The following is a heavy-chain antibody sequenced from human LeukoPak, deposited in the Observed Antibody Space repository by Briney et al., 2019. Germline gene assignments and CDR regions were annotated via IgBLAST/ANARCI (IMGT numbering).Heavy chain of an antibody. CDR3: ARDEDGSGTYWYFDL. CDR2: ISYDGSNK. J-gene: IGHJ2*01. V-gene: IGHV3-30-3*01. Sequence: GGSLRLSCAASRFTFSSYVMHWVRQAPGKGLEWVAVISYDGSNKYYADSVKGRFTISRDNSKNTLYLQMNSLRAEDTAVYYCARDEDGSGTYWYFDLWGRGTLVTVSS. CDR1: RFTFSSYV. D-gene: IGHD3-10*01.